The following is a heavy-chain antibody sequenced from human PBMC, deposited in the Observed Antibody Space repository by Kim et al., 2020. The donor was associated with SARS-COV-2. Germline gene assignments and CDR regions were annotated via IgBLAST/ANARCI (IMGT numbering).Heavy chain of an antibody. CDR3: ARQVADEVRLDY. V-gene: IGHV4-39*01. D-gene: IGHD2-2*01. J-gene: IGHJ4*02. Sequence: DNPSLKRRVTISVETSKNQFSRRVNSVTATDTAVYYCARQVADEVRLDYWGQGTLVTVSS.